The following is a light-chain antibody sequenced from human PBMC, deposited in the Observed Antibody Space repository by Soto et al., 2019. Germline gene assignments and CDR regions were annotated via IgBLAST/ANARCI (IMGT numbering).Light chain of an antibody. V-gene: IGLV2-23*01. J-gene: IGLJ1*01. CDR2: EGS. CDR3: CSYAGSSTYV. Sequence: QSALTQPASVSGSPGQSITISCTGTSSDVGSYNLVSWYQHHPGKAPKLMIYEGSKRPSGVSNRFSGSKSSNTASLTISGLQAEDEADYYCCSYAGSSTYVFGTGTKLTV. CDR1: SSDVGSYNL.